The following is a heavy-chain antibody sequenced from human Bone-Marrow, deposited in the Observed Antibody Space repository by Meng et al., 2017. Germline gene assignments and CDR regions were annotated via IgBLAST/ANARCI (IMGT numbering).Heavy chain of an antibody. V-gene: IGHV3-23*04. Sequence: VQVVGCGGGLVKSGGSLRLSCASPGFTFSSYAMSWVRQAPGKGLEWLSAISGSGGSTYYADSVKGRFTLSRDNSKNTLYLQMNSLRAEDTAVYYCAKDGPFDYWGQGTLVTVFS. CDR2: ISGSGGST. J-gene: IGHJ4*02. CDR3: AKDGPFDY. CDR1: GFTFSSYA.